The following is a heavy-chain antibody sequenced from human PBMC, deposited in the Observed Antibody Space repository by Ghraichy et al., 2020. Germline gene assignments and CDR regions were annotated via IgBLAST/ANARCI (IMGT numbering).Heavy chain of an antibody. V-gene: IGHV4-4*07. CDR1: GGSISSYY. Sequence: ETLSLTCTVSGGSISSYYWSWIRQPAGKGLEWIGRIYTSGSTNYNPSLKSRVTMSVDTSKNQFSLKLSSVTAADTAVYYCARDSRAVAGSYYYYGMDVWGQGTTVTVSS. D-gene: IGHD6-19*01. CDR3: ARDSRAVAGSYYYYGMDV. CDR2: IYTSGST. J-gene: IGHJ6*02.